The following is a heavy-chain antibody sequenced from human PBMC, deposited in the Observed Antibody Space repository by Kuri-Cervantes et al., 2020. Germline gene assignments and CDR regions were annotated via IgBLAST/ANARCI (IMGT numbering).Heavy chain of an antibody. Sequence: LSLTCAASGFTFSSYWMSWVRQAPGKGLEWVANIKQDGSEKYYVDSVKGRFTISRDNAKNSLYLQMNSLRAEDTAVYYCARLQKTMVRGERGRSSVYYYYYGMDVWGQGTTVTVSS. D-gene: IGHD3-10*01. V-gene: IGHV3-7*01. CDR2: IKQDGSEK. CDR1: GFTFSSYW. J-gene: IGHJ6*02. CDR3: ARLQKTMVRGERGRSSVYYYYYGMDV.